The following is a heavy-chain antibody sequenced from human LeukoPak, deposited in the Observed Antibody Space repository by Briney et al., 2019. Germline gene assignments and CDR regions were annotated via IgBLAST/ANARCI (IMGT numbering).Heavy chain of an antibody. D-gene: IGHD2-21*02. Sequence: GGSLRLSCAASGFTFSSSYMTWVRQAPGKGLEWISLIFSSDSTYYADSGKCRFTIIRDNYKNTQYLQITSMRDEETAVYYCARDRVTAVGYYCDYWGQGTVVTVSS. CDR3: ARDRVTAVGYYCDY. J-gene: IGHJ4*02. V-gene: IGHV3-66*01. CDR2: IFSSDST. CDR1: GFTFSSSY.